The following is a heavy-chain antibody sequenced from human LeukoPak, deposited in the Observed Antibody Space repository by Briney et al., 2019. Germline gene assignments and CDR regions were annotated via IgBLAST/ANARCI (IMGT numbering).Heavy chain of an antibody. Sequence: GRSLRLSCAASGFTFSNYAMHWVRQAPGKGLEWVAVISYDGSNKYYADSVKGRFTISRDNSKNTLYLQMNSLRAEDTAVYYCARDWRGYGGNSVDYWGQGTLVTVSS. V-gene: IGHV3-30*04. CDR3: ARDWRGYGGNSVDY. CDR1: GFTFSNYA. J-gene: IGHJ4*02. CDR2: ISYDGSNK. D-gene: IGHD4-23*01.